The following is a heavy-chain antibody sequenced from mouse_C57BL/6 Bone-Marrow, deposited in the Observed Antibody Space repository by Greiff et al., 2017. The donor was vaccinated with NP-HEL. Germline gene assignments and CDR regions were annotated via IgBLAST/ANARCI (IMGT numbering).Heavy chain of an antibody. CDR2: IYPGDGDT. CDR1: GYAFSSSW. Sequence: QVTLKVSGPELVKPGASVKISCKASGYAFSSSWMNWVKQRPGKGLEWIGRIYPGDGDTNYNGKFKGKATLTADKSSSTAYMQLSSLTSEDSAVYFCARDYYGSSFDVWGTGTTVTVSS. V-gene: IGHV1-82*01. J-gene: IGHJ1*03. D-gene: IGHD1-1*01. CDR3: ARDYYGSSFDV.